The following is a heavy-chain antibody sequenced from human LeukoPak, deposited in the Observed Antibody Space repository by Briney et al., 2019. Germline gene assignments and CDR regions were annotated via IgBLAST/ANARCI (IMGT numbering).Heavy chain of an antibody. CDR1: GGSISSYY. CDR3: ARYYCSGGSCYGWFDP. D-gene: IGHD2-15*01. CDR2: IYYSGST. J-gene: IGHJ5*02. V-gene: IGHV4-59*12. Sequence: SETLSLTCTVSGGSISSYYWSWIRQPPGKGLEGIGYIYYSGSTYYNPSLKSRVTMSVDTSKNQFSLKLSSVTAADTAVYYCARYYCSGGSCYGWFDPWGQGTLVTVSS.